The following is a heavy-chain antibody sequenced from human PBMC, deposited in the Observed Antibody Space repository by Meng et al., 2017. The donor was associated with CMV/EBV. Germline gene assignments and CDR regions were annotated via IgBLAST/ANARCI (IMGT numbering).Heavy chain of an antibody. J-gene: IGHJ4*02. D-gene: IGHD3-10*01. CDR3: ARGGVFRGVILY. V-gene: IGHV1-46*02. CDR1: GYNFNSYY. CDR2: INPSGGST. Sequence: CKASGYNFNSYYMHWVRQAPGQGLEWMGIINPSGGSTSYAQKFQGRVTMTRDTSTSTVYMELSSLRSEDTAVYYCARGGVFRGVILYWGQGTLVTVSS.